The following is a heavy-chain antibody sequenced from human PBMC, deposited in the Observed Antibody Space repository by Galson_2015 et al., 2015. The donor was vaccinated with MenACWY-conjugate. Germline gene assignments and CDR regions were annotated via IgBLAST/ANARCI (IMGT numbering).Heavy chain of an antibody. CDR2: TSASNGNT. D-gene: IGHD6-13*01. CDR1: GLIFTNSG. Sequence: SVKVSCKASGLIFTNSGFNWVRQAPGQGLEWMGWTSASNGNTKYAQRFQDRVTMTTDKSTSTAYMELRSLTSDGTALYYCAREMGYFDHWGQGSLVTVSS. J-gene: IGHJ4*02. V-gene: IGHV1-18*04. CDR3: AREMGYFDH.